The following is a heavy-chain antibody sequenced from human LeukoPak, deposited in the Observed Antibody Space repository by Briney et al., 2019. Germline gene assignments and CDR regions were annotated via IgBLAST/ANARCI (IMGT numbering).Heavy chain of an antibody. CDR2: IILIFGTA. Sequence: SVKVSCKASGGTFSSYAISWVRQAPGQGLEWMGRIILIFGTANYAQKFQGRVTITTDESTSTAYMELSSLRSEDTAVYYCARFGALFGSSSKYYYMDVWGKGTTVTVSS. V-gene: IGHV1-69*05. D-gene: IGHD6-6*01. J-gene: IGHJ6*03. CDR1: GGTFSSYA. CDR3: ARFGALFGSSSKYYYMDV.